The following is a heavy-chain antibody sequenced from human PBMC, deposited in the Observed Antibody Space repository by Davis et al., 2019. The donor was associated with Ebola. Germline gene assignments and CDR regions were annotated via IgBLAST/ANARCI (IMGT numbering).Heavy chain of an antibody. CDR2: IYSGGTT. CDR3: TTDRRYSGYDYYYYYGMDV. D-gene: IGHD5-12*01. CDR1: GFTFSSYG. J-gene: IGHJ6*02. Sequence: GGSLRLSCAASGFTFSSYGMHWVRQAPGKGLEWVSVIYSGGTTYYADSVKGRFTISRDNSKNTLYLQMNSLKTEDTAVYYCTTDRRYSGYDYYYYYGMDVWGQGTTVTVSS. V-gene: IGHV3-NL1*01.